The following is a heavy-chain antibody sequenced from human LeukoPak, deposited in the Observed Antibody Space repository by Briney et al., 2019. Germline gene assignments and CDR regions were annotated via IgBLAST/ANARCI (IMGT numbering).Heavy chain of an antibody. CDR3: ARAVDRPSETPDY. CDR2: ISSSSSYI. Sequence: PGGSLRLSCAASGFTFSSYSMNWVRQAPGKGLEWVSSISSSSSYIYYADSAKGRFTISRGNAKNSLYLQMNSLRAEDTAVYYCARAVDRPSETPDYWGQGTLVTVSS. D-gene: IGHD5-24*01. CDR1: GFTFSSYS. V-gene: IGHV3-21*01. J-gene: IGHJ4*02.